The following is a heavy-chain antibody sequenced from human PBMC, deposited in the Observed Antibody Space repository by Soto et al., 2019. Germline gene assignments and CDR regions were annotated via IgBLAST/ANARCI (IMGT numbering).Heavy chain of an antibody. CDR2: IYYTGST. D-gene: IGHD7-27*01. J-gene: IGHJ4*02. CDR3: AGAPNWAYFDL. CDR1: SGSISTYY. Sequence: SETLSLTCTVSSGSISTYYWSWIRQPPGKGLVWIGYIYYTGSTNYNPSLKTRVAISMDTSKNQFSLNLSSVTAADTAVYYCAGAPNWAYFDLWGLGTLVIVPQ. V-gene: IGHV4-59*01.